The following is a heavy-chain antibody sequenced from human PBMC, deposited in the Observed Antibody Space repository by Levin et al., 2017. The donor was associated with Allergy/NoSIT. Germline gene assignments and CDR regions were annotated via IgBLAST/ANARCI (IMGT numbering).Heavy chain of an antibody. CDR1: GFTVSGSY. Sequence: GSLRLSCVASGFTVSGSYMSWVRQAQGKGLEWVSVFYSGGSKYYADSVKGRFTISRDNFRNTLYLQMNSLRAEDTAIYYCARLSFAAVGRRDLYGLDVWGQGTTVTVSS. V-gene: IGHV3-53*01. J-gene: IGHJ6*02. CDR2: FYSGGSK. D-gene: IGHD6-13*01. CDR3: ARLSFAAVGRRDLYGLDV.